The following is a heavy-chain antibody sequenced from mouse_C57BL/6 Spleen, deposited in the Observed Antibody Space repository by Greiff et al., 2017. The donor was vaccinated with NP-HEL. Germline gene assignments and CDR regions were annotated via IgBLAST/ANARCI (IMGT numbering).Heavy chain of an antibody. V-gene: IGHV1-22*01. J-gene: IGHJ2*01. CDR3: AREEELTGFDY. CDR2: INPNNGGT. D-gene: IGHD4-1*01. CDR1: GYTFTDYN. Sequence: VQLKESGPELVKPGASVKMSCKASGYTFTDYNMHWVKQSHGKSLEWIGYINPNNGGTSYNQKFKGKATLTVNKSSSTAYMELRSLTSEDSAVYYCAREEELTGFDYWGQGTTLTVSS.